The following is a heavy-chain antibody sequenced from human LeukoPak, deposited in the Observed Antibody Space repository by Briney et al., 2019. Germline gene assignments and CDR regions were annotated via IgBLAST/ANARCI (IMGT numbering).Heavy chain of an antibody. CDR3: AREYSSSSGKALDY. CDR1: SGSLGSYY. V-gene: IGHV4-4*07. CDR2: IYTSGST. D-gene: IGHD6-6*01. J-gene: IGHJ4*02. Sequence: SETLSLTCTVSSGSLGSYYWSWLRQPAAKGLEWIGHIYTSGSTNYNPSLKSRVTMSVDTSKNQFSLKLNSVTAADTAFYYCAREYSSSSGKALDYWGQGTLVTVSS.